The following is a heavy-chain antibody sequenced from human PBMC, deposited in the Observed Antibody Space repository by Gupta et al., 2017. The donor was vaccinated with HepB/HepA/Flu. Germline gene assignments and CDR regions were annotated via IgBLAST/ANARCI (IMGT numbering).Heavy chain of an antibody. Sequence: EVQLLESGGGLVQPGGSLRLSCAASGFTFSSYAMSWVRQAPGKGLEWVAAISGSGGSTYYADSVKGRFTISRDNSKNTLYLQMNSLRAEDTXVXYCAKDXSSGYYYRDYFDYWGQGTLVTVSS. V-gene: IGHV3-23*01. J-gene: IGHJ4*02. CDR3: AKDXSSGYYYRDYFDY. D-gene: IGHD3-22*01. CDR1: GFTFSSYA. CDR2: ISGSGGST.